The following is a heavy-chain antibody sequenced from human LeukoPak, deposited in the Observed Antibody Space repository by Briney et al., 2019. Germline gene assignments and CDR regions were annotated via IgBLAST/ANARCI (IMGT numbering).Heavy chain of an antibody. CDR3: ARYYYGSGSYYQRGYFDY. V-gene: IGHV4-34*01. D-gene: IGHD3-10*01. Sequence: PSETLSLTCAVYGGSFSGYYWSWLRQPPGKGLEWIGEINHSGSNNYNPSLKSRGTISVDTSKNQFSLKLSSVTAADTAVYYCARYYYGSGSYYQRGYFDYWGQGTLVTVSS. CDR1: GGSFSGYY. CDR2: INHSGSN. J-gene: IGHJ4*02.